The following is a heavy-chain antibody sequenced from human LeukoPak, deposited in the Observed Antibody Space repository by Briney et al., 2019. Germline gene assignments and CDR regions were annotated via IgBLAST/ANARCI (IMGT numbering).Heavy chain of an antibody. CDR2: MYSGGST. V-gene: IGHV3-53*01. Sequence: PGGSLRLSCAVSGFPVSSNYMSWVRQAPGKGLEWVSVMYSGGSTYYADSVKGRFTISRDNSKNTLYLQMNSLRAEDTAVYYCARGYQGSGHFDYWGQGTLVTVSS. CDR3: ARGYQGSGHFDY. D-gene: IGHD2-15*01. CDR1: GFPVSSNY. J-gene: IGHJ4*02.